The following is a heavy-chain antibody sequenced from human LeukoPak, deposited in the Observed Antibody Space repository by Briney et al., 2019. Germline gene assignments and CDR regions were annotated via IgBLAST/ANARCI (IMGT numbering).Heavy chain of an antibody. D-gene: IGHD5-18*01. CDR2: ISAYNGNT. J-gene: IGHJ4*02. Sequence: GASVKVSCKASGYTFTNYGIIWVRQAPGQGLEWMGWISAYNGNTYYSQKVQGRVTMTTDTSTSTVYMELRGLRSDDTAVYYCAXXXXXXXXGYTYYFDYWGQGTLVTVSS. CDR1: GYTFTNYG. CDR3: AXXXXXXXXGYTYYFDY. V-gene: IGHV1-18*01.